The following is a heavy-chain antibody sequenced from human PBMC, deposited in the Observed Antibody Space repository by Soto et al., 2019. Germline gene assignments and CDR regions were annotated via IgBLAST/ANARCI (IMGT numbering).Heavy chain of an antibody. V-gene: IGHV4-31*03. CDR1: GGSISSGGYY. Sequence: SETLSLTCTASGGSISSGGYYWIWIRQHPGKGLEWIGYIYYSGSTYYNPSLKSRVTISVDTSKNQFSLKLSSVTAADTAVYYCARDPGIAVAGHDAFDIWGRGTMVTVSS. CDR3: ARDPGIAVAGHDAFDI. J-gene: IGHJ3*02. CDR2: IYYSGST. D-gene: IGHD6-19*01.